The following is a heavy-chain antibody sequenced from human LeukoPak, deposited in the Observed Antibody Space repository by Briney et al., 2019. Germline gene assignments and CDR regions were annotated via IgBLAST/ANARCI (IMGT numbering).Heavy chain of an antibody. CDR3: ARAIFTSGYYFDL. V-gene: IGHV3-13*01. Sequence: GSLRLSCAASGFTFSDYDMHWVRQATGKGLEWVSALGTAGDTFYPGSVKGRFTISREIVKNSLYLQMNSLRAGDTAVYYCARAIFTSGYYFDLWGRGTLVTVSS. D-gene: IGHD3-22*01. CDR2: LGTAGDT. J-gene: IGHJ2*01. CDR1: GFTFSDYD.